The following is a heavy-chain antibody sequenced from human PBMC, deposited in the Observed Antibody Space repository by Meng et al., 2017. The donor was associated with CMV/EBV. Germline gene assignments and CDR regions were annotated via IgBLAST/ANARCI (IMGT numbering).Heavy chain of an antibody. CDR3: AKEVFGTEGATYFDC. CDR2: ISWDGGST. CDR1: GFTFDDYT. D-gene: IGHD1-1*01. V-gene: IGHV3-43*01. J-gene: IGHJ4*02. Sequence: GESLKISCAASGFTFDDYTMHWVRQAPGRGLEWVSLISWDGGSTYYADSVKGRFTISRDNSKNSLYLQMNSLRTEDTALYYCAKEVFGTEGATYFDCWGQGTLVTVSS.